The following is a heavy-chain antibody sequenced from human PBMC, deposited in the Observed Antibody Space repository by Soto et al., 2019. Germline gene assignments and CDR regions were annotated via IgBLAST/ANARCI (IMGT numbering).Heavy chain of an antibody. V-gene: IGHV4-39*01. CDR3: ARQVGCSSTSCYATLYYYYGMDV. J-gene: IGHJ6*02. D-gene: IGHD2-2*01. CDR1: GGCVSTSSYG. Sequence: SDTLSLTYNLSGGCVSTSSYGRRCSRQPPGKGVEWIGSIYYSGSTYYNPSLKSRVTISVDTSKNQFSLKLSSVTAADTAVYYCARQVGCSSTSCYATLYYYYGMDVWGQGTTVT. CDR2: IYYSGST.